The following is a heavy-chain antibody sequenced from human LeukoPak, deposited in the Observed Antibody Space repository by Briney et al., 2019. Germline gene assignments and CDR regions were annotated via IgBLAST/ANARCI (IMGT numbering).Heavy chain of an antibody. CDR1: GGSISSSSYY. D-gene: IGHD5-18*01. V-gene: IGHV4-39*02. CDR2: MYYSGST. CDR3: AREGGYSYGDAPLHFDN. Sequence: SETLSLTCTVSGGSISSSSYYWGWIRQPPGKGLEWIVSMYYSGSTYYNPSLNSRVTKSVDTSKNQFSLKLSSVTAADTAVYYCAREGGYSYGDAPLHFDNWGQGTLVTVSS. J-gene: IGHJ4*02.